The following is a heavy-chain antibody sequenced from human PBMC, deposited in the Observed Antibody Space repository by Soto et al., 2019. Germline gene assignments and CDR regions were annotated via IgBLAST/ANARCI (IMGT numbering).Heavy chain of an antibody. V-gene: IGHV4-39*01. Sequence: SETLSLTCTVSGGSISSSSYYWGWIRQPPGKGLEWIGSIYYSGSTYYNPSLKSRVTISVDTSKNQFSLKLSSVTAADTAGYYCASQDGSGIIDYWGQGTMVTVSS. D-gene: IGHD3-10*01. J-gene: IGHJ4*02. CDR3: ASQDGSGIIDY. CDR1: GGSISSSSYY. CDR2: IYYSGST.